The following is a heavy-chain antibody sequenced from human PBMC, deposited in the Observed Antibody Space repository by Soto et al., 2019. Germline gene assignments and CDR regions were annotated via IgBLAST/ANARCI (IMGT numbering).Heavy chain of an antibody. D-gene: IGHD3-10*01. CDR2: ISGSGGST. J-gene: IGHJ5*02. CDR1: GFTFSSYA. Sequence: GGSLRLSCAASGFTFSSYAMSWVRQAPGKGLEWVSAISGSGGSTYYADSVKGRFTISRDNSKNTLYLQMNSLRAEDTAVYYCATVDELLWFGEIYNWFDPWGQGTLVTVSS. V-gene: IGHV3-23*01. CDR3: ATVDELLWFGEIYNWFDP.